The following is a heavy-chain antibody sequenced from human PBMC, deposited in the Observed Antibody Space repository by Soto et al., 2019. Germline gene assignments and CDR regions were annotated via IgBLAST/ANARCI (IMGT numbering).Heavy chain of an antibody. CDR3: ARVLGEEMATIDDSFDY. J-gene: IGHJ4*02. D-gene: IGHD5-12*01. CDR2: IWYDGSNK. Sequence: SRSLSCSASGFTFITYGMHWVRQAPGKGMEWVAVIWYDGSNKYYADSVKGRFTISRDNSKNTLYLQMNSLRAEDTAVYYCARVLGEEMATIDDSFDYWGQGTLVTVSS. CDR1: GFTFITYG. V-gene: IGHV3-33*08.